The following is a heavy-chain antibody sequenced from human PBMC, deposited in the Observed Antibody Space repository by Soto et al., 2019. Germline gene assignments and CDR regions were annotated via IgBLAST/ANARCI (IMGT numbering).Heavy chain of an antibody. D-gene: IGHD6-6*01. V-gene: IGHV4-31*03. Sequence: SETLSLTCTVSGGSISSGGYYWSWIRQHPGKGLEWIGYIYYSGSTYYNPSLKSRVTISVDTSKNQFSLKLSSVTAADTAVYYCARHSRGSSSSYVDYWGQGTLVTVSS. CDR1: GGSISSGGYY. CDR2: IYYSGST. J-gene: IGHJ4*02. CDR3: ARHSRGSSSSYVDY.